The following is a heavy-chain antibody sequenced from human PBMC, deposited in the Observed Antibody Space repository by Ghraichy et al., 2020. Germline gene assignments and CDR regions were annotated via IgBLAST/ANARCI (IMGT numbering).Heavy chain of an antibody. CDR3: ARSKHCSGGTCYSVYDD. V-gene: IGHV4-39*01. CDR2: MYYTGST. Sequence: SETLSLTCTVSDGSISSGTYYWGWIRQPPGKGLEWIGSMYYTGSTYYSPSLKSRVTVSADTSRNQFSLKVGSVTAADTAVYYCARSKHCSGGTCYSVYDDWGQGTLVTVSS. CDR1: DGSISSGTYY. J-gene: IGHJ4*02. D-gene: IGHD2-15*01.